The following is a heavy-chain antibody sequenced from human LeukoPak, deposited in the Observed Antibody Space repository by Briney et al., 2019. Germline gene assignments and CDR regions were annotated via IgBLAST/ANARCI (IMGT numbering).Heavy chain of an antibody. CDR2: IYHSGST. V-gene: IGHV4-4*02. Sequence: PGGSLRLSCAASGFTVSSNYMSWVRQPPGKGLEWIGEIYHSGSTNYNPSLKSRVTISVDKSKNQFSLKLSSVTAADTAVYYCARDSDILTGYYYYMDVWGKGTTVTVSS. J-gene: IGHJ6*03. CDR3: ARDSDILTGYYYYMDV. D-gene: IGHD3-9*01. CDR1: GFTVSSNY.